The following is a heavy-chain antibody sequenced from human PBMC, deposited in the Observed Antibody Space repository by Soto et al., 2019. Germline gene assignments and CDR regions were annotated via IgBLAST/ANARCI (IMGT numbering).Heavy chain of an antibody. V-gene: IGHV3-53*02. CDR1: GFTVSSHY. CDR3: ARVAMTYAFDY. J-gene: IGHJ4*02. CDR2: IYSGDST. Sequence: EVQLVETGGGLIQPGGSLRLSCAASGFTVSSHYMSWVRQAPGKGLEWVSVIYSGDSTYYADSVKGRFTISRDNSKNTLYLQMNRLRAEDTAVYYCARVAMTYAFDYWGQGTLVTVSS. D-gene: IGHD4-17*01.